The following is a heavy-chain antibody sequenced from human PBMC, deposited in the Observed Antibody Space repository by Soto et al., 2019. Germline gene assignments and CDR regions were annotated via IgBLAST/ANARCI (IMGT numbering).Heavy chain of an antibody. CDR3: AKGLDCSSTSCFSGTRHFDY. Sequence: LSLTCAASGFTFSNYAMTWVRQAPGKGLEWVSSISGSGGSTYYADSVKGRFTISRDNSKNTLYLQMNSLRAEDTAAYYCAKGLDCSSTSCFSGTRHFDYWGQGTLVTVSS. D-gene: IGHD2-2*01. V-gene: IGHV3-23*01. CDR1: GFTFSNYA. J-gene: IGHJ4*02. CDR2: ISGSGGST.